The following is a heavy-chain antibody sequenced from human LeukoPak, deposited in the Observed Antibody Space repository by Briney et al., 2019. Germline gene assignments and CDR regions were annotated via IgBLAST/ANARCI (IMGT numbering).Heavy chain of an antibody. D-gene: IGHD6-19*01. CDR3: ARHSSGWTFFDY. CDR2: ISAYNGNT. Sequence: ASVKVSCKASGYTFTSYGISWLRQAPGQGLEWMGWISAYNGNTNYAQKLQGRVTMTTDTSTSTAYMELRSLRSDDTAVYYCARHSSGWTFFDYWGQGTLVTVSS. J-gene: IGHJ4*02. CDR1: GYTFTSYG. V-gene: IGHV1-18*01.